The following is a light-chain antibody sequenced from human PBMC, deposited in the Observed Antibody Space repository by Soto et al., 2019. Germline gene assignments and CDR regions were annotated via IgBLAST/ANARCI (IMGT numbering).Light chain of an antibody. CDR3: QQSYSTSWT. Sequence: DIQMTQSPSSLSASVGDRVTITCRASQTINSYLNWFQQQPGKAPKLLIYAASSLQSGVPPRFSGSGSGTDFTLTISSLQPEDFATYYCQQSYSTSWTFGQGTKVEV. J-gene: IGKJ1*01. CDR2: AAS. V-gene: IGKV1-39*01. CDR1: QTINSY.